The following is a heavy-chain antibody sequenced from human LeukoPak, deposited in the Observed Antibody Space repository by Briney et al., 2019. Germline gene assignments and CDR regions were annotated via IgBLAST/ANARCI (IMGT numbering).Heavy chain of an antibody. Sequence: GGSLRLSCAASGFTFSSYGMHWDRQAPGKGLEWVAVISYDGSNKYYADSVKGRFTISRDNSKNTLYLQMNSLRAEDTAVYYCAKDFDYWGQGTLVTVSS. J-gene: IGHJ4*02. CDR3: AKDFDY. CDR2: ISYDGSNK. CDR1: GFTFSSYG. V-gene: IGHV3-30*18.